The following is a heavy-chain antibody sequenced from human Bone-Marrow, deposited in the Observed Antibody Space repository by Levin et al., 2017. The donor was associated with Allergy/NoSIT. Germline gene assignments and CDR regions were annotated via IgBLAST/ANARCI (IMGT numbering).Heavy chain of an antibody. CDR2: ISGSGGNT. Sequence: GGSLRLSCAASGFIFRNYAMNWVRQAPGKGLEWVSQISGSGGNTHYADSVKGRFTISRDNSKNTLYLQMNSLRVEDTAVYYCAGYDSWPYHSPSDYWGQGTLVTVSS. J-gene: IGHJ4*02. CDR1: GFIFRNYA. D-gene: IGHD3/OR15-3a*01. CDR3: AGYDSWPYHSPSDY. V-gene: IGHV3-23*01.